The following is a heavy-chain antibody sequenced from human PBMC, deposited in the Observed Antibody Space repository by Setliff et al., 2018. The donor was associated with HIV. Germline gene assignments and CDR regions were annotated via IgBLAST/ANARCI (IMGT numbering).Heavy chain of an antibody. D-gene: IGHD6-13*01. CDR3: ARAFGSSWYGGGDYFDY. Sequence: SVKVSCKASGGTFSSYAISWVRQAPGQGLEWMGGIIPIFGSTAYAQKFLGRVMITADESTHTAEMELSSLTSEDTAVYYCARAFGSSWYGGGDYFDYWGQGILVTVSS. CDR2: IIPIFGST. V-gene: IGHV1-69*13. J-gene: IGHJ4*02. CDR1: GGTFSSYA.